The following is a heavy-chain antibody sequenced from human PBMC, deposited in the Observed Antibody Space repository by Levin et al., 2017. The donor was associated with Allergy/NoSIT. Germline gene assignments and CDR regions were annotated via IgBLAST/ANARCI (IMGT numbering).Heavy chain of an antibody. CDR1: GFSFSTFG. CDR3: AKDLGSISGSGNFFSNIIHNYGMDV. V-gene: IGHV3-30*18. Sequence: QAGGSLRLSCTASGFSFSTFGMHWVRQAPGKGLEWVATISFDGSNKNFADSVKGRFTLSRDNFKNTLYLQMNSLRVEDTALYYCAKDLGSISGSGNFFSNIIHNYGMDVWGQGTTVTVSS. D-gene: IGHD3-10*01. J-gene: IGHJ6*02. CDR2: ISFDGSNK.